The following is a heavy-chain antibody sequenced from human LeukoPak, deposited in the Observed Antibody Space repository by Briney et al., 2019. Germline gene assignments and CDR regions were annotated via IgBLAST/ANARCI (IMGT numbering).Heavy chain of an antibody. D-gene: IGHD3-10*01. CDR2: VYYSGTT. Sequence: PSETLSLTCTISGGSITTYYWSWIRQPPGKGLEWIGNVYYSGTTTYNPSLKSRLTLSPDTPKNELSLKLTSVTAADTAVYYCARDDFGSGAYFLDNWGQGILVTVSS. J-gene: IGHJ4*02. V-gene: IGHV4-59*01. CDR1: GGSITTYY. CDR3: ARDDFGSGAYFLDN.